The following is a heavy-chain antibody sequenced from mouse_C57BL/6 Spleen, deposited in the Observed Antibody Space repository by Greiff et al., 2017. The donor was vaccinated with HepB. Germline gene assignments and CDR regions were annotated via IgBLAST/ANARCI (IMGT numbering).Heavy chain of an antibody. CDR2: IWGVGST. V-gene: IGHV2-6*01. D-gene: IGHD1-1*01. CDR1: GFSLTSYG. Sequence: VKLMESGPGLVAPSQSLSITCTVSGFSLTSYGVDWVRQSPGKGLEWLGVIWGVGSTNYNSALKSRLSISKDNSKSQVFLKMNSLQTDDTAMYYCASDYGSRFAYWGQGTLVTVSA. J-gene: IGHJ3*01. CDR3: ASDYGSRFAY.